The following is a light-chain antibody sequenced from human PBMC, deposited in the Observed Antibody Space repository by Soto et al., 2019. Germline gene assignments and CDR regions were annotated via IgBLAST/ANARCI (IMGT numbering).Light chain of an antibody. CDR3: QQVNSSPLA. Sequence: IQLTQSPSSLSASVGDRVTITCRASQGISRYLAWYQQEAGKAPKLLIYAASTLHNGVPSRFSGSGSGTDFTLTISSLQPEDSATYYCQQVNSSPLAFGGGTKVEIK. V-gene: IGKV1-9*01. J-gene: IGKJ4*01. CDR1: QGISRY. CDR2: AAS.